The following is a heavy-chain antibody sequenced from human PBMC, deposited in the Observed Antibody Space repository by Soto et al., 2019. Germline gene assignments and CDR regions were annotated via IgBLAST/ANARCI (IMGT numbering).Heavy chain of an antibody. CDR1: GDSINSGDYY. V-gene: IGHV4-30-4*01. J-gene: IGHJ6*02. CDR2: SFYSGIT. CDR3: ARWSGVGVAGMDV. D-gene: IGHD3-10*01. Sequence: QVQLQESGPRLVKPLQTLSLTCTVSGDSINSGDYYWSWIRQPPGRGLEWVGYSFYSGITDYNPSPKRRMTISMDTSKNPFSRRLNSGTAADPAVYFCARWSGVGVAGMDVWGQGTTVSVSS.